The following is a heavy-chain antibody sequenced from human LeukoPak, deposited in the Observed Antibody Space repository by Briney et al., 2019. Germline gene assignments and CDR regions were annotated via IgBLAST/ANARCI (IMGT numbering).Heavy chain of an antibody. CDR1: GGSFSGYY. CDR3: ARRRTAAGRRWFDP. D-gene: IGHD6-13*01. V-gene: IGHV4-34*01. CDR2: INHSGST. J-gene: IGHJ5*02. Sequence: PSETLSLTCAVYGGSFSGYYWSWIRQPPGKGLEWIGGINHSGSTNYNPSLKSRVTISVDTSKNQFSLKLSSVTAADTAVYYCARRRTAAGRRWFDPWGQGTLVTVSS.